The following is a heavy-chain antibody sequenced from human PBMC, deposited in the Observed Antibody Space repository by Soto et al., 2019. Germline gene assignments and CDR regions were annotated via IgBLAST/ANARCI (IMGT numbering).Heavy chain of an antibody. Sequence: QVQLVESGGGLVKPGGSLRLSCAASGLTFSDCYMNWIRQAPGKGLEWVSYISSSGSSINYAGSVKGRFTISRDNAKNSLYLKMNSLRAEDTAMYYCARVRFGEWGYAMDVWGQGTTVTVSS. J-gene: IGHJ6*02. V-gene: IGHV3-11*01. CDR1: GLTFSDCY. D-gene: IGHD3-10*01. CDR2: ISSSGSSI. CDR3: ARVRFGEWGYAMDV.